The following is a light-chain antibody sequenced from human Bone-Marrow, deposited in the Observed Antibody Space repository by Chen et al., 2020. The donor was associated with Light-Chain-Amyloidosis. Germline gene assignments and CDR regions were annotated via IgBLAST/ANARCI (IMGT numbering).Light chain of an antibody. Sequence: SYVLTQPSSVSGAPGQTARLARGGNNIGSTSVHWYQQTPGQAPLLVVYDDSDRPSGIPERLSGSNSGNTATLTISRVEAGDEADYYCQVWDRSSDRPVFGGGTKLTVL. CDR2: DDS. CDR3: QVWDRSSDRPV. V-gene: IGLV3-21*02. J-gene: IGLJ3*02. CDR1: NIGSTS.